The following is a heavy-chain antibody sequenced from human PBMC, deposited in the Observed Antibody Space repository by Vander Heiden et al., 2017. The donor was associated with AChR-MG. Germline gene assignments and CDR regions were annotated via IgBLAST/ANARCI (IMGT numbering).Heavy chain of an antibody. D-gene: IGHD6-13*01. CDR2: IYQSGST. Sequence: QVQLQASGPGLVKPSETLSLTCAVSGYSISSGYYWGWIRQPPGKGLEWIGSIYQSGSTYYNPSLKSRVTISVDTSKNQFSLKLSSVTAADTAVYYCAREVGYSSSWYNSWGQGTLVTVSS. CDR3: AREVGYSSSWYNS. V-gene: IGHV4-38-2*02. CDR1: GYSISSGYY. J-gene: IGHJ4*02.